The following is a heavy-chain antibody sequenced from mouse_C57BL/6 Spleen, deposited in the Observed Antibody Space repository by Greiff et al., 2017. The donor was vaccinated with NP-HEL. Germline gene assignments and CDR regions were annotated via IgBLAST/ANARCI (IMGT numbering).Heavy chain of an antibody. V-gene: IGHV1-52*01. D-gene: IGHD1-1*01. CDR3: ARWGRYYFDY. CDR2: IDPSDSET. J-gene: IGHJ2*01. Sequence: QVQLKESGAELVRPGSSVKLSCKASGYTFTSYWMHWVKQRPIQGLEWIGNIDPSDSETHYNQKFKDKATLTVDKSSSTAYMQLSSLTSEDSAVYYCARWGRYYFDYWGQGTTLTVSS. CDR1: GYTFTSYW.